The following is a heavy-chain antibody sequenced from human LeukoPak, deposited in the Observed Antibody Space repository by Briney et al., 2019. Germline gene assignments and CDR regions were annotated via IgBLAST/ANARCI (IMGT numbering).Heavy chain of an antibody. V-gene: IGHV3-11*01. CDR1: GFTFSDYY. CDR2: ISSSGSTI. D-gene: IGHD3-16*01. J-gene: IGHJ6*03. CDR3: ARDPGENYYYYMDV. Sequence: GGSLRLSCAASGFTFSDYYMSWIRQAPGKGLEWVSYISSSGSTIYYADSVKGRFTISRDNAKNSLYLQMNSLRAEDTAVYYCARDPGENYYYYMDVWGKGTTVTVSS.